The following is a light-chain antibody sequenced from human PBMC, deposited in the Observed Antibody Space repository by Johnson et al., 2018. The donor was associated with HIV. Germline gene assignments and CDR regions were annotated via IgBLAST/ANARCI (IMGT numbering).Light chain of an antibody. J-gene: IGLJ1*01. Sequence: QAVLTQPPSVSAASGQRVDISCSGGSANIENNYVSWYQQLPHTAPKLLISDNNRRPSGVPDRFSGSKSGTSATLGITGLRTGDEADYFCGTWDNSLRTAFFGTGTKGTVL. CDR1: SANIENNY. CDR3: GTWDNSLRTAF. CDR2: DNN. V-gene: IGLV1-51*01.